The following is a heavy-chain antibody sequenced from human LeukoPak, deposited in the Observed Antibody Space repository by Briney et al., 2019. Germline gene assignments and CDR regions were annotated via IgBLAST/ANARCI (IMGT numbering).Heavy chain of an antibody. CDR1: GFTFRDSW. Sequence: PGGSLRLSCAASGFTFRDSWMHWVRQAPGQGLEWVGNINQDGSEKYYVDSVKGRFTISRDNAKNSVYLQMNSLRVEDTAVYYCARAVDAADYWGQGTLVTVSS. V-gene: IGHV3-7*01. D-gene: IGHD2-15*01. CDR2: INQDGSEK. J-gene: IGHJ4*02. CDR3: ARAVDAADY.